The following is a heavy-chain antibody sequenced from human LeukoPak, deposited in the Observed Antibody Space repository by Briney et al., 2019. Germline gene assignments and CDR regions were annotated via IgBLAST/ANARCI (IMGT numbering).Heavy chain of an antibody. Sequence: EASVKVSCKASGGTFSSYAISWVRQAPGQGLEWMGGIIPIFGTANYAQKFQGRVTITTDESTSTAYMELSSLRSEDTAVYYCASLGYYDSSGYFPSDYWGQGTLVNVSS. CDR3: ASLGYYDSSGYFPSDY. D-gene: IGHD3-22*01. CDR1: GGTFSSYA. V-gene: IGHV1-69*05. CDR2: IIPIFGTA. J-gene: IGHJ4*02.